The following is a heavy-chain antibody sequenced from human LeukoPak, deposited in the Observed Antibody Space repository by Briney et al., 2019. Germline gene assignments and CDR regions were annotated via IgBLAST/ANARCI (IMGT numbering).Heavy chain of an antibody. J-gene: IGHJ4*02. V-gene: IGHV1-18*01. CDR3: ARALGDGYKELGY. CDR2: ISAYNGNT. D-gene: IGHD5-24*01. Sequence: AAVQVSCKASGYTFTTYGITWVRQAPGQGLEWMGWISAYNGNTNYAQKLQGRVTMTTDTSTSTAYMELRSLRSDDTAVYYCARALGDGYKELGYWGQGTLVTVSS. CDR1: GYTFTTYG.